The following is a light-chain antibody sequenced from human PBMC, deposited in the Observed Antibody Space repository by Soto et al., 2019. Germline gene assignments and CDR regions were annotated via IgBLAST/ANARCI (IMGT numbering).Light chain of an antibody. Sequence: EIVLTQSPGTLSLSPGERATLSCRASQSVSSSYLAWYQQKPGQAPRLLIYGASSRATGIPDRFSDSGSGTDFTLTISRLEPEDFAVYYCQHTWTFGQGTKVDIK. CDR2: GAS. V-gene: IGKV3-20*01. CDR1: QSVSSSY. J-gene: IGKJ1*01. CDR3: QHTWT.